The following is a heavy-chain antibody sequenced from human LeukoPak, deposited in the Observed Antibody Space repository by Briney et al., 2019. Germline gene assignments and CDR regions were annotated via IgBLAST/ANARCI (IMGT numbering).Heavy chain of an antibody. V-gene: IGHV3-23*01. CDR1: GFTFSSYA. CDR3: AKDPPTTGTTFDN. D-gene: IGHD1-1*01. Sequence: PGGSLRLSCAASGFTFSSYAMSWVRQAPGKGLWWVSSIGGGGVDTYYADSVKGRFTISRDNSKNTLYLQMNSLRVEDTAVYYCAKDPPTTGTTFDNWGRGTLVTVSS. J-gene: IGHJ4*02. CDR2: IGGGGVDT.